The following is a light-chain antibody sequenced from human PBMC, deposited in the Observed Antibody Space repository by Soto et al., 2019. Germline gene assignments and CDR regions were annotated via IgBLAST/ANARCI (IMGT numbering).Light chain of an antibody. J-gene: IGKJ1*01. CDR2: KAS. V-gene: IGKV1-5*03. Sequence: DIQMTQSPSTLSASIGDRVAITCRASDNIGPWVAWYQQKPGKAPKLLIYKASTLETGAPSRFAGSVSGTGFTLTITRLQPDDFETYYCQHYNSYSRTFGKGTKVEV. CDR1: DNIGPW. CDR3: QHYNSYSRT.